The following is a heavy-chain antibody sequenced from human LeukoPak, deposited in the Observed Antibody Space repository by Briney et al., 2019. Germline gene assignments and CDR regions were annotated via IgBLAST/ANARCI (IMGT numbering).Heavy chain of an antibody. V-gene: IGHV3-30*18. CDR1: GFTSSSYG. Sequence: GGSLRLSCAASGFTSSSYGMHWVRQAPGKGLEWVAVISYDGSNKYYADSVKGRFTISRDNSKNTLYLQMNSLRAEDTAVYYCAKLITMVRGVLFDYWGQGTLVTVSS. CDR2: ISYDGSNK. J-gene: IGHJ4*02. D-gene: IGHD3-10*01. CDR3: AKLITMVRGVLFDY.